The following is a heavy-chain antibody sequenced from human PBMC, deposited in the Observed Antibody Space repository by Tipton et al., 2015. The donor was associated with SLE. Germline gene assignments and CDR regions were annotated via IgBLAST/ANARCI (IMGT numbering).Heavy chain of an antibody. CDR2: IYYSGST. J-gene: IGHJ4*02. CDR3: ARGNGWAMRASSPFDY. D-gene: IGHD2-2*01. Sequence: TLSLTCTVSGGSISSHYWSWIRQPPGKGLEWIGYIYYSGSTNYNPSLKSRVTISVDTSKNQFSLKLSSVTAADTAVYYCARGNGWAMRASSPFDYWGQGTLVTVSS. V-gene: IGHV4-59*11. CDR1: GGSISSHY.